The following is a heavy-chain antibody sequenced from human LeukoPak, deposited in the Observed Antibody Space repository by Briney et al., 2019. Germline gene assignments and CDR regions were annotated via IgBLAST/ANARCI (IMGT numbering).Heavy chain of an antibody. J-gene: IGHJ3*02. CDR3: AKRTIFGVVISNDAFDI. CDR1: GFTFSSYA. Sequence: GGSLRLSCAASGFTFSSYAMSWVRQAPGKGLEWVSAISGSGGSTYYADSVKGRFTISRDNSKNTLYLQMNSLRAEDTAVYYCAKRTIFGVVISNDAFDIWGQGTMVTVSS. V-gene: IGHV3-23*01. D-gene: IGHD3-3*01. CDR2: ISGSGGST.